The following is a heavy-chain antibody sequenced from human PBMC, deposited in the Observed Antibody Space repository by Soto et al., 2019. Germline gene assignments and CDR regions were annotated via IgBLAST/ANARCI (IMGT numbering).Heavy chain of an antibody. CDR2: ISYDGSNK. Sequence: QVRLVESGGGVVQPGWSLRLSCAASGFSFSTYNMHWVRQAPGKGLEWVAVISYDGSNKYYADSVKGRFTISRDKSKNTLYLQMNSLRVEDTAVYYCATDLIVVVPAAGYYYYYGMDVWGQGTTVTVSS. D-gene: IGHD2-2*01. CDR1: GFSFSTYN. J-gene: IGHJ6*02. V-gene: IGHV3-30*03. CDR3: ATDLIVVVPAAGYYYYYGMDV.